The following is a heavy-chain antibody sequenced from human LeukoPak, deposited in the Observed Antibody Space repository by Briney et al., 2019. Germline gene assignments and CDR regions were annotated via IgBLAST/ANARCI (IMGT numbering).Heavy chain of an antibody. D-gene: IGHD6-13*01. V-gene: IGHV3-21*01. CDR1: GFAFSSYS. Sequence: GGSLRLSCAASGFAFSSYSTNWVRQAPGKGLEWVSSISGSSTYIYSANSLKGRFSISRDNAKNSLYLQMNSLRAEDTAVYFCARASLSEIIAAEAFFDSWGQGTLVTVSS. CDR2: ISGSSTYI. CDR3: ARASLSEIIAAEAFFDS. J-gene: IGHJ4*02.